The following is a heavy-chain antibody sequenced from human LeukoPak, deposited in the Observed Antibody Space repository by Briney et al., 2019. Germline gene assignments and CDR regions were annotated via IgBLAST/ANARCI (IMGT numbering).Heavy chain of an antibody. Sequence: GGSLRLSCVASGFTFSSYWMNWVRQAPGKGPEWVANIEKDGSEKNYVDSVKGRFTISRDNAKSSVYLQMNNLRAEGTAVYYCVGGAGWQSDYWGQGTPVAVSS. V-gene: IGHV3-7*04. CDR1: GFTFSSYW. D-gene: IGHD2-15*01. CDR3: VGGAGWQSDY. J-gene: IGHJ4*02. CDR2: IEKDGSEK.